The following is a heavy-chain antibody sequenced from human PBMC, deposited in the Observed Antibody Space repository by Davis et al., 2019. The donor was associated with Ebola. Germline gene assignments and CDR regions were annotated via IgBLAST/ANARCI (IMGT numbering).Heavy chain of an antibody. CDR2: IYYSGST. D-gene: IGHD6-13*01. CDR3: ARSSAYSSSWTTSLGFDP. J-gene: IGHJ5*02. CDR1: GGSISSYY. V-gene: IGHV4-59*01. Sequence: MPGGSLRLSCTVSGGSISSYYWSWIRQPPGKGLEWIGYIYYSGSTNYNPSLKSRVTISVDTSKNQFSLKLSSVTAADTAVYYCARSSAYSSSWTTSLGFDPWGQGTLVTVSS.